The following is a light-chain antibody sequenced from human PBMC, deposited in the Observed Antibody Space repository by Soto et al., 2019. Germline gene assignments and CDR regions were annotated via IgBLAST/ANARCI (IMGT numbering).Light chain of an antibody. V-gene: IGKV3-15*01. Sequence: EVVMTQSPDTLSVSPGARATLSCRASQNIGSNLAWIQQKPGQAPRLLIYSASSRATGIPDRFSGSGSGTEISLTVRSLQSEDVAVYYCQQYNNRPPWTFGQGTKVEI. CDR3: QQYNNRPPWT. CDR2: SAS. J-gene: IGKJ1*01. CDR1: QNIGSN.